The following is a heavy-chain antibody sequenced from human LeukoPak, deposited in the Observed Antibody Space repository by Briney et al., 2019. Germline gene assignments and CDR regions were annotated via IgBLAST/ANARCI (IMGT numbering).Heavy chain of an antibody. CDR1: GGSIAGSNYY. Sequence: SETLSLTCTVSGGSIAGSNYYWGWIRQPPGKGLEWIGSIYYSGSTYYNPSLKSRVTISVDTSKNQFSLKLSSVTAADTAVYFCARGRYFDYWGQGTLVTVSS. CDR3: ARGRYFDY. J-gene: IGHJ4*02. CDR2: IYYSGST. V-gene: IGHV4-39*07.